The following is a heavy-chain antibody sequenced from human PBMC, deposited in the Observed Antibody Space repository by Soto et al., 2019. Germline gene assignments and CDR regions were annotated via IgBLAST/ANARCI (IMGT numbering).Heavy chain of an antibody. CDR1: GYTFTSYG. CDR2: ISAYNGNT. CDR3: ARELRYSNGWYRRYYFDY. D-gene: IGHD6-19*01. J-gene: IGHJ4*02. V-gene: IGHV1-18*01. Sequence: GASVKVSWKASGYTFTSYGISWVRQAPGQGLEWMGWISAYNGNTNYAQKLQGRVTMTTDTSTSTAYMELRSLRSDDTAVYYCARELRYSNGWYRRYYFDYWGQGTLVTVSS.